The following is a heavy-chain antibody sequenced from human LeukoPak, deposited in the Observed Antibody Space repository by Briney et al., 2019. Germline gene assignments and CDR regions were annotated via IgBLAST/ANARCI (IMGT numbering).Heavy chain of an antibody. Sequence: KSGGSLRLSCAASGFTLSSYATSWVRQGPGKGLEWVSAISVSGNTYHADSMKGRFTISRDNAKNSLYLQMNSLEAEDTAAYYCARKALLSRGWFFDFWGQGTQVTVSS. V-gene: IGHV3-21*01. J-gene: IGHJ4*02. D-gene: IGHD6-19*01. CDR2: ISVSGNT. CDR1: GFTLSSYA. CDR3: ARKALLSRGWFFDF.